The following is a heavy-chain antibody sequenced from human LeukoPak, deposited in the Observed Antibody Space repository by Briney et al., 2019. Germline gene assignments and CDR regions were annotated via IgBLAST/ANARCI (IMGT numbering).Heavy chain of an antibody. Sequence: GGSLRLSCAASGFTFSSYSMNWVRQAPGKGLEWVSYISSSSSTIYYADSVKGRFTISRDNAKNSLYLQMNSLGAEDTAVYYCAREPGYDFWSGYPSFFDYWGQGTLVTVSS. J-gene: IGHJ4*02. CDR3: AREPGYDFWSGYPSFFDY. D-gene: IGHD3-3*01. V-gene: IGHV3-48*01. CDR2: ISSSSSTI. CDR1: GFTFSSYS.